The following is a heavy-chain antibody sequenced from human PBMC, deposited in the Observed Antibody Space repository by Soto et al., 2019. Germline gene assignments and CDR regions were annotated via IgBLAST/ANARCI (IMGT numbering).Heavy chain of an antibody. J-gene: IGHJ3*02. CDR1: GFIVSNTY. CDR2: ISNRGDT. CDR3: ARDLGIAAAGTAYAFDI. V-gene: IGHV3-66*01. D-gene: IGHD6-13*01. Sequence: GGSLRLSCTASGFIVSNTYVNWVRQAPGKGLEWVSVISNRGDTHYADSVRGRFSLSRDISDNTLHLQMNNLRVEDTAVYYCARDLGIAAAGTAYAFDIWGQGTMVTVSS.